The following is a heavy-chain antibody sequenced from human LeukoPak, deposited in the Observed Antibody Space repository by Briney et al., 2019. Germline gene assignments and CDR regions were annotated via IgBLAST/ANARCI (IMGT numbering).Heavy chain of an antibody. CDR2: IYPGDSDT. D-gene: IGHD4-23*01. Sequence: GESLKISCKGSGYSFTSYWIGWVRQMPGEGLEWMGIIYPGDSDTRYSPSFQGQVTISADKSISTAYLQWSSLKASDTAMYYCARGIDYGGNTYYFDYWGQGTLVTVSS. V-gene: IGHV5-51*01. CDR1: GYSFTSYW. CDR3: ARGIDYGGNTYYFDY. J-gene: IGHJ4*02.